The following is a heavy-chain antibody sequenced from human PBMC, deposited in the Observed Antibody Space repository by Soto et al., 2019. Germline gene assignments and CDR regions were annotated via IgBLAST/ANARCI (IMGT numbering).Heavy chain of an antibody. CDR3: TRDQF. V-gene: IGHV3-7*05. CDR1: GFTSRGFW. Sequence: GGALRLCCVGSGFTSRGFWMGWVRQAPGKGLEWVANIKEDATQKNYVDSVRGRFTISRDTATISLYLQMNSLRAEDTAVYYCTRDQFWGQGTLVTVSS. J-gene: IGHJ4*02. CDR2: IKEDATQK.